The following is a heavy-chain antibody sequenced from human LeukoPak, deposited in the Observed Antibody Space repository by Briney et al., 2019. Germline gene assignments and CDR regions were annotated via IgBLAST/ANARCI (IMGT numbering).Heavy chain of an antibody. CDR1: GYTLTELS. J-gene: IGHJ4*02. D-gene: IGHD3-3*01. Sequence: ASVKASCKVSGYTLTELSMHWVRQAPGKGLEWMGGFDPEDGETIYAQKFQGRVTMTEDTSTDTAYMELSSLRSEDTAVYYCATVERFLEWPRFYWGQGTLVTVSS. CDR3: ATVERFLEWPRFY. V-gene: IGHV1-24*01. CDR2: FDPEDGET.